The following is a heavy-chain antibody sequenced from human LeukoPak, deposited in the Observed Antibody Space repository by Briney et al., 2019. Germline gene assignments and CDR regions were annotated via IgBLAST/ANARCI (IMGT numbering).Heavy chain of an antibody. V-gene: IGHV3-23*01. J-gene: IGHJ3*01. CDR1: GLTFSNYA. Sequence: GGSLRLSCAASGLTFSNYAMTWVRQAPGKGLEWVSSIRGDVGGGGTSYTDSVKGRFTAYRDNSKNTLYLQMNSLRAGDTAVYYCAKDPNGDYVGAFDSWGQGTLVTVSS. CDR2: IRGDVGGGGT. CDR3: AKDPNGDYVGAFDS. D-gene: IGHD4-17*01.